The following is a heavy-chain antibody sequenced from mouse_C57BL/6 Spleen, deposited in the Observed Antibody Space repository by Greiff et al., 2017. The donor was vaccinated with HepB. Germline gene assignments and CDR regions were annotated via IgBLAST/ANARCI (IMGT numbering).Heavy chain of an antibody. V-gene: IGHV1-55*01. CDR1: SYTFTSYW. CDR2: IYPGSGST. CDR3: ARGYYYGSSDQFAY. D-gene: IGHD1-1*01. Sequence: QVQLQQPGAELVKPGASVKMSCKASSYTFTSYWITWVKQRPGQGLEWIGDIYPGSGSTNYNEKFKSKATLTVDTSSSTAYMQLSSLTSEDSAVYYCARGYYYGSSDQFAYWGQGTLVTVSA. J-gene: IGHJ3*01.